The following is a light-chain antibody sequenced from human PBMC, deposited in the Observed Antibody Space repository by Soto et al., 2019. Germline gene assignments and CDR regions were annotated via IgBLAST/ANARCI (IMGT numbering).Light chain of an antibody. J-gene: IGKJ1*01. Sequence: EILFTHSPGTLSLSPGEKATPSCRASQSVSSSYLAWYQQKPGQAPRLLIYGASSRATGIPDRFSGSGSGTDFTLTISRLEPEDFAVYYCQQYGSSLWTFGQGTKVDIK. V-gene: IGKV3-20*01. CDR1: QSVSSSY. CDR3: QQYGSSLWT. CDR2: GAS.